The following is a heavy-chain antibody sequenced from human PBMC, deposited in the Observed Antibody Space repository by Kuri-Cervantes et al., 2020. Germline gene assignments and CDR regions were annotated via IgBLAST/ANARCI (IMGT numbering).Heavy chain of an antibody. CDR2: IIPIFGTA. J-gene: IGHJ6*02. CDR3: ARWPDPRGVGDIYVMHV. D-gene: IGHD3-10*01. V-gene: IGHV1-69*13. CDR1: GGTFSSYA. Sequence: SVKVSCKASGGTFSSYAISWVRQAPGQGLEWMGGIIPIFGTANYAQKFQGRVTITADESTSTAYMELSSLRSEDTAVYYCARWPDPRGVGDIYVMHVWGQGTTVTVSS.